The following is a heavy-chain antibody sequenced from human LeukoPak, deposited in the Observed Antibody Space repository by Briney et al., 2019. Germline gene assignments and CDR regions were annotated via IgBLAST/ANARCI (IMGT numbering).Heavy chain of an antibody. CDR1: GYTFTSYA. V-gene: IGHV1-69*05. CDR2: IIPIFGTA. Sequence: ASVKVSCKASGYTFTSYAISWVRQAPGQGLEWMGGIIPIFGTANYAQKFQGRVTVTTDESTSTAYMELSSLRSEDTAVYYCAIHSGSHAPWGQGTLVTVSS. J-gene: IGHJ5*02. CDR3: AIHSGSHAP. D-gene: IGHD1-26*01.